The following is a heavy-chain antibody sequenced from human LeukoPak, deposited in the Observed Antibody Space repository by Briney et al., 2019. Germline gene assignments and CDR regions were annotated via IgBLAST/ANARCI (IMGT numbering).Heavy chain of an antibody. D-gene: IGHD1-1*01. CDR3: ARDPGTPLDY. Sequence: PGGSLGLSCAASGFTFSSYSMNWVRQAPGKGLEWVSSISSSSSYIYYADSVRGRFTISRDNAKNSLYLQMNSLRAEDTAVYYCARDPGTPLDYWGQGTLVTVSS. J-gene: IGHJ4*02. CDR1: GFTFSSYS. V-gene: IGHV3-21*01. CDR2: ISSSSSYI.